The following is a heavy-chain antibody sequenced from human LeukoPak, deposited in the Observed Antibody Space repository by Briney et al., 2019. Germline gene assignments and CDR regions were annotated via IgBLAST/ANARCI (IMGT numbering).Heavy chain of an antibody. D-gene: IGHD2-2*01. CDR1: GYTFTSYY. CDR2: INPNSGGP. V-gene: IGHV1-2*02. CDR3: ARQPSFDAIDI. Sequence: ASVRVSCKASGYTFTSYYLHWVRQAPGHGPEWMGWINPNSGGPNYAQEFQGRVTMTRDTSISTAYMELSRLRSDDTAVYYCARQPSFDAIDIWGQGTMVTVSS. J-gene: IGHJ3*02.